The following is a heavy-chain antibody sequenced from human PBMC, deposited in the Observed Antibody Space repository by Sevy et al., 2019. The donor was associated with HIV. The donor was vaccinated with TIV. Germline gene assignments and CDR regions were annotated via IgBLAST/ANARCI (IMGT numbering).Heavy chain of an antibody. V-gene: IGHV3-53*01. Sequence: GESLRLSCAASGFSVSSYYMGWVRQAPGKGLEWVSTKESGGQTYYADSVRGRFTIARDESENNFFLQLNNLRAEDTGVYYCARMTSTWSIDSWGQGTLVTVSS. CDR1: GFSVSSYY. CDR2: KESGGQT. CDR3: ARMTSTWSIDS. J-gene: IGHJ4*02.